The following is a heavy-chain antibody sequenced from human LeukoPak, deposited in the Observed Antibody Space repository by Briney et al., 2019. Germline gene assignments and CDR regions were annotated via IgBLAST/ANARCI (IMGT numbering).Heavy chain of an antibody. CDR2: ISGDGGGT. D-gene: IGHD2-15*01. J-gene: IGHJ4*02. Sequence: QPGGSLRLSCAASGFIFDDYGMHWVRQAPGKGLEWVSLISGDGGGTYYADSVKGRFTISRDNSRNSLYLQMNSLRTEHTALYYCAKDIFSWGYCSGGSCYGFDYWGQGTLVTVSS. CDR3: AKDIFSWGYCSGGSCYGFDY. CDR1: GFIFDDYG. V-gene: IGHV3-43*02.